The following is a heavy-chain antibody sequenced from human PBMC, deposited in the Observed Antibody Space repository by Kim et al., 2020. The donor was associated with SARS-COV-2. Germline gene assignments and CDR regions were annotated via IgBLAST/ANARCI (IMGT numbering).Heavy chain of an antibody. CDR3: ARGSHARYGMDV. Sequence: GGSLRLSCAASGFTFSSYSMNWVRQAPGKGLEWVSSISSSSSYIYYADSVKGRFTISRDNAKNSLYLQMNSLRAEDTAVYYCARGSHARYGMDVWGQGTTVTVSS. CDR1: GFTFSSYS. V-gene: IGHV3-21*01. CDR2: ISSSSSYI. J-gene: IGHJ6*02. D-gene: IGHD2-8*01.